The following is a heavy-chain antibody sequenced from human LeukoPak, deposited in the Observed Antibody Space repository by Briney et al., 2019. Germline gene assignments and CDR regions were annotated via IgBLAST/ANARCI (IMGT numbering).Heavy chain of an antibody. Sequence: GGSLRLSCAASGFTFSTAATGWVRQAPGKGLEWVSTISGSGTDTYYADSVRGRFTISRDNSKNTLFLQMNSLRTDDSAIYYCAARPPIVVAGPFDYWGQGTLVTVSS. CDR2: ISGSGTDT. D-gene: IGHD6-19*01. CDR1: GFTFSTAA. CDR3: AARPPIVVAGPFDY. V-gene: IGHV3-23*01. J-gene: IGHJ4*02.